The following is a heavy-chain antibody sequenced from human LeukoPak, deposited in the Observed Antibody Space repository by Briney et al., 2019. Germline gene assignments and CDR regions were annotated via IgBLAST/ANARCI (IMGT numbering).Heavy chain of an antibody. CDR3: ARDRGYDILTGYYDY. D-gene: IGHD3-9*01. CDR2: IYSGGST. Sequence: GGSLRLSCAASGFTVSSNYMSWVRQAPGKGLEWVSVIYSGGSTYYADSVKGRFTISRDNAKNSLYLQMNSLRAEDTAVYYCARDRGYDILTGYYDYWGQGTLVTVSS. J-gene: IGHJ4*02. CDR1: GFTVSSNY. V-gene: IGHV3-66*01.